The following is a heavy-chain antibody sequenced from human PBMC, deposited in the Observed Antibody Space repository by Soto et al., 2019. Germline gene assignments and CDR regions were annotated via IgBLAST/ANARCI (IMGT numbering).Heavy chain of an antibody. CDR3: ARVMDWLVLGAFDI. CDR1: GFTFSSYA. V-gene: IGHV3-30-3*01. D-gene: IGHD6-19*01. CDR2: ISYDGSNK. J-gene: IGHJ3*02. Sequence: QVQLVESGGGVVQPGRSLRLSCAASGFTFSSYAMQWVREAPGKGLEWVAVISYDGSNKYYADSVKGRFTISRDNSKNTLYLQMNSLRAEDTAVYYCARVMDWLVLGAFDIWGQGTMVTVSS.